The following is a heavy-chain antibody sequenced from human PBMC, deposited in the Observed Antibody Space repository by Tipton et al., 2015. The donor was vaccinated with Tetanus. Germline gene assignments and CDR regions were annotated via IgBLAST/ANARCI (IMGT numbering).Heavy chain of an antibody. CDR1: GASISPYY. J-gene: IGHJ4*02. D-gene: IGHD3-9*01. CDR3: ARATEHDIMTGYDN. V-gene: IGHV4-59*01. Sequence: LRLSCAVSGASISPYYWSWIRQPPGKGLEWIGSIHDSGTTNYNPSLKSRLTMSVDTSNNLFSLKLTSVTAADTAVYYCARATEHDIMTGYDNWGPGTQVTVSS. CDR2: IHDSGTT.